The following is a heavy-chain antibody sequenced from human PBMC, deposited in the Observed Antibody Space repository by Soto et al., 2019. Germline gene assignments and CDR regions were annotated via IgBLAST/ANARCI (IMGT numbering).Heavy chain of an antibody. V-gene: IGHV1-69*02. CDR2: VIPILGMS. D-gene: IGHD3-10*01. J-gene: IGHJ4*02. CDR3: ETSYGSGSAHFDN. Sequence: QVQLVQSGAEVKMPGSSVTVSCTASGDTFSKYTINWVRQAPGQGPEWVGRVIPILGMSDYAHKFQGRVSITADKSTSTAYTLVIRLRSDDTAVYYCETSYGSGSAHFDNWGQGTLVTVSS. CDR1: GDTFSKYT.